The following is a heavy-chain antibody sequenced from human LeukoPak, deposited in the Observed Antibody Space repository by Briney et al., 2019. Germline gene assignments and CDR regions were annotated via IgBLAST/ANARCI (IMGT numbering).Heavy chain of an antibody. D-gene: IGHD3-9*01. Sequence: GGPLRLSCAASGFTFSSYWMSWVRQAPGKGLEWVANIKEDGSEKYYVDSVKGRFTISRDNAKNSLYLQMNSLRAEDTAVYYCARLLRYFDWRSSYYFDYWGQGTLVTVSS. CDR2: IKEDGSEK. CDR3: ARLLRYFDWRSSYYFDY. V-gene: IGHV3-7*03. J-gene: IGHJ4*02. CDR1: GFTFSSYW.